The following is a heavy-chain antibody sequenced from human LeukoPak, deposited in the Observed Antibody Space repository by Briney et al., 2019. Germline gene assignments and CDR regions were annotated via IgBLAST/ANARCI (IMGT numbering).Heavy chain of an antibody. Sequence: GASVKVSCKASGYTFTSYDINWVRQATGQGLEWMGWMNPNIGNTGYAQKFQGRVTMTRNTSISTAYMELSSLRSAYTAVYYCARVVPAAITNWFDPWGQGTLVTVSS. D-gene: IGHD2-2*01. CDR2: MNPNIGNT. V-gene: IGHV1-8*01. J-gene: IGHJ5*02. CDR1: GYTFTSYD. CDR3: ARVVPAAITNWFDP.